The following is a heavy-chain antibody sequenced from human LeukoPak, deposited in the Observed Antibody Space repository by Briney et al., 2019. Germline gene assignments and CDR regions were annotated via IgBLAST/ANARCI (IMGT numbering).Heavy chain of an antibody. CDR3: ARDRAYYDFWSGYYGYHENWFDP. CDR1: GGSFSGYY. D-gene: IGHD3-3*01. V-gene: IGHV4-34*01. CDR2: INHSGST. Sequence: SETLSLTCAVYGGSFSGYYWSWIRQPPGKGLEWIGEINHSGSTNYNPSLKSRVTMSVDTSKNQFSLKLSSVTAADTAVYYCARDRAYYDFWSGYYGYHENWFDPWGQGTLVTVSS. J-gene: IGHJ5*02.